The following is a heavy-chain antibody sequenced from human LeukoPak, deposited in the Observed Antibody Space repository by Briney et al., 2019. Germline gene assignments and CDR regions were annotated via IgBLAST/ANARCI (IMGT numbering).Heavy chain of an antibody. D-gene: IGHD3-22*01. J-gene: IGHJ5*02. CDR3: ARGATYFDDSGTSEVIDP. V-gene: IGHV4-4*07. CDR2: IYAAGST. CDR1: GDSVRTYY. Sequence: PSETLSLTRTVSGDSVRTYYWSWIRQPAGKGREGMGRIYAAGSTNYNPSLRSRVTMSLDTSKNQFSLRLTSVTAADTAIYYCARGATYFDDSGTSEVIDPWGQGTLVTVSS.